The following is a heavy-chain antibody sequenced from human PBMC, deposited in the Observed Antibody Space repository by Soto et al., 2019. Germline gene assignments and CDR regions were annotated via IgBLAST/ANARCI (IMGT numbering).Heavy chain of an antibody. Sequence: SVNVSCKASGGTFSIYAISWVLQAPGQGLEWMGGIIPIFGTANYAQKFQGRVTITADESTSTAYMELSSLRSEDTAVYYCARHVPAAGYYYGMDVWGQGTTVTVSS. CDR3: ARHVPAAGYYYGMDV. D-gene: IGHD2-2*01. V-gene: IGHV1-69*13. J-gene: IGHJ6*02. CDR1: GGTFSIYA. CDR2: IIPIFGTA.